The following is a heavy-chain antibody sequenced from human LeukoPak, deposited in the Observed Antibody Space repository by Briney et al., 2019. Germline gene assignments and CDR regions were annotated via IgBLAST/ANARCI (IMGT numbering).Heavy chain of an antibody. CDR2: ISGSGGST. D-gene: IGHD4-17*01. Sequence: GGSLRLSCAASGFTFSSYGMSWVRQAPGKGLEWVSAISGSGGSTYYADSVKGRFTISRDNSKNTLYLQMNSLKTEDTAVYYCTTQTTVTTDYWGQGTLVTVSS. J-gene: IGHJ4*02. V-gene: IGHV3-23*01. CDR3: TTQTTVTTDY. CDR1: GFTFSSYG.